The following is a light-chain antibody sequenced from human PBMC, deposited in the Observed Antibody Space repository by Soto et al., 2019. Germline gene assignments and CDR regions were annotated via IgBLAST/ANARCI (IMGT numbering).Light chain of an antibody. CDR2: EGS. CDR3: CSYAGSSTFV. CDR1: SSDVGSYNL. Sequence: LTQPASVSGSPGQSITISCTGTSSDVGSYNLVSWYQQHPGKAPKLMIYEGSKRPSGVSNRFSGSKSGNTASLTISGLQAEDEADYYCCSYAGSSTFVFGTGTKSPS. J-gene: IGLJ1*01. V-gene: IGLV2-23*03.